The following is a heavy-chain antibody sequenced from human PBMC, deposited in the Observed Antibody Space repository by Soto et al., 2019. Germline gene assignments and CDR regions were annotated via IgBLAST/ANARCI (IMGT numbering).Heavy chain of an antibody. Sequence: SETLSLTCAVSGGSFTSNNWWTWVRQPPGQGLEWIGEIYRTGSTNYNPSLKSRVTISLDKSENQFSLRVTSLTAADTAVYYCASRDPGTSVDYWGQGTLVTVSS. CDR3: ASRDPGTSVDY. CDR1: GGSFTSNNW. D-gene: IGHD1-7*01. CDR2: IYRTGST. J-gene: IGHJ4*02. V-gene: IGHV4-4*02.